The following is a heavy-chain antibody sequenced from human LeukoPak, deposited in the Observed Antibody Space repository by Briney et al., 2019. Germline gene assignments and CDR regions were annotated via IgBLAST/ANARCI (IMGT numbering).Heavy chain of an antibody. CDR3: ARAPGGWLPYFDY. CDR2: ISSSGSTI. J-gene: IGHJ4*02. Sequence: PGGSLRLSCAVSGFTFSSYEMNWVRQAPGKGLEWVSYISSSGSTIYYADSVKGRFTISRDNAKNSLYLQMNSLRAEDTAVYYCARAPGGWLPYFDYWGQGTLVTVSS. CDR1: GFTFSSYE. D-gene: IGHD5-24*01. V-gene: IGHV3-48*03.